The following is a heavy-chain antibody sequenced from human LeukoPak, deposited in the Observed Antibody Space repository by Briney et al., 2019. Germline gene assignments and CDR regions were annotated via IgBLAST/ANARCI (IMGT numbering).Heavy chain of an antibody. CDR1: GFTFSSFS. J-gene: IGHJ4*02. CDR2: MSETGSRQ. Sequence: GGSLRLSCAASGFTFSSFSMNWVRQAPGMGLEWVSSMSETGSRQFYTDSVKGRFSISRDNAKNSVYLHLNSLKVEDTAIYYCARTTSEDTALDYWGQGTLVTVSS. CDR3: ARTTSEDTALDY. D-gene: IGHD5-18*01. V-gene: IGHV3-21*06.